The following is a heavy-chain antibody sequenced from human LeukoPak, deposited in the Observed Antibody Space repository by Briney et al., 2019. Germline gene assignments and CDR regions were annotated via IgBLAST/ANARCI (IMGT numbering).Heavy chain of an antibody. CDR2: IKTDGSEK. CDR1: GFTFSSYW. V-gene: IGHV3-7*03. Sequence: GGSLRLSCEASGFTFSSYWMSWVRQAPGKGLEGVANIKTDGSEKYYVDSVKGRFTISRDNAKNSLYLQMNSLRAEDTAVYYCARVIAAAGIEGEFDYWGQGTLVTVSS. D-gene: IGHD6-13*01. CDR3: ARVIAAAGIEGEFDY. J-gene: IGHJ4*02.